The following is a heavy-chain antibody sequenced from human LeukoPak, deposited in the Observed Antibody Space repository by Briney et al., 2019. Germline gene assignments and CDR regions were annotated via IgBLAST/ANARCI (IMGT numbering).Heavy chain of an antibody. CDR3: AKGTTFDAFDM. Sequence: GASVKVSCKASGGTFSSYAISWVRQAPGQGLEWMGRIIPILGIANYAQKFQGRVTITADKSTSTAYMELSSLRSEDTAVYYCAKGTTFDAFDMWGQGTMVTVSS. V-gene: IGHV1-69*04. D-gene: IGHD2/OR15-2a*01. CDR2: IIPILGIA. CDR1: GGTFSSYA. J-gene: IGHJ3*02.